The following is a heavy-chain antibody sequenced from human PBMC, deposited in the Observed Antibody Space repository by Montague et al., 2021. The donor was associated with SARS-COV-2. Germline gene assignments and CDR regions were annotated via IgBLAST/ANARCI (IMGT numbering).Heavy chain of an antibody. CDR3: ANDVGALLGSGSYQGY. Sequence: SLRLSCAASGFTFSSYAMSWVRQAPGEGLEWVSTISGSGGSTYYADSVKGRFTISRDNSKNTLYLQMNSLRAEDTAVYYCANDVGALLGSGSYQGYWGQGTLVPVSP. CDR1: GFTFSSYA. D-gene: IGHD3-10*01. CDR2: ISGSGGST. J-gene: IGHJ4*02. V-gene: IGHV3-23*01.